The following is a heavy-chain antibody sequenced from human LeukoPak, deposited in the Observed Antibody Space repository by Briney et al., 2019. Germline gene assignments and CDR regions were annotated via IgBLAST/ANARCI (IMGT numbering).Heavy chain of an antibody. CDR2: ITSIGTYI. CDR1: GFTFSSYS. V-gene: IGHV3-21*01. J-gene: IGHJ6*03. D-gene: IGHD1-26*01. CDR3: ARDPYSGLYGNDYYYYMDV. Sequence: GGSLRLSCAASGFTFSSYSMNWVRQAPGKAMEWVSSITSIGTYIFYADSVKGRFTISRDNAKNSLYLQMDSLGPEDTAVYYCARDPYSGLYGNDYYYYMDVWGKGTTVTISS.